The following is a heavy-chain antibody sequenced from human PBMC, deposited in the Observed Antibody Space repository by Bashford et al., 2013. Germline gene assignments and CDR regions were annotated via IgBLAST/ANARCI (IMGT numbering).Heavy chain of an antibody. Sequence: SETLSLTCTVSGDSINTYYWSWIRQPAGKGLEWIGIIYSTGTTNYNPSLKSRVTMSVDTSKNHFSLELSSVTAADTAVYYCVRDCSSTSCYLFSYGMDVWGQGTTVTVSS. CDR3: VRDCSSTSCYLFSYGMDV. D-gene: IGHD2-2*01. V-gene: IGHV4-4*07. CDR1: GDSINTYY. CDR2: IYSTGTT. J-gene: IGHJ6*02.